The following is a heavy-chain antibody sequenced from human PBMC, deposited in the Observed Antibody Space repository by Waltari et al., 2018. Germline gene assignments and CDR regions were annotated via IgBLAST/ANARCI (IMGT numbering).Heavy chain of an antibody. CDR1: GSRLRGSS. CDR3: SGGEVTGTDF. D-gene: IGHD6-19*01. CDR2: IRREPYNYAT. Sequence: EVQVVESGGGLVQPGGSLKLSFATSGSRLRGSSIHWVRQTSGKGLEWVGRIRREPYNYATAYSASVKGRFTISRDDSKNTAFLQMNSLMTEDTAVYYCSGGEVTGTDFWGQGTLVTVSS. J-gene: IGHJ4*02. V-gene: IGHV3-73*01.